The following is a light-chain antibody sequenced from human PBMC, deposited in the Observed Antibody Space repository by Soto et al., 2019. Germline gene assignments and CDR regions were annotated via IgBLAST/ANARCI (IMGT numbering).Light chain of an antibody. Sequence: AIQMTQSPSSLSASVGDRVTITCRASQGIRNDLGWYQQKPGKAPKLLINAASSLQSGVPSRFSGSGSGTDFTLTFSSLQPEDFATYYCLQDYNYPRTFGQGTKVEIK. V-gene: IGKV1-6*02. CDR2: AAS. CDR1: QGIRND. CDR3: LQDYNYPRT. J-gene: IGKJ1*01.